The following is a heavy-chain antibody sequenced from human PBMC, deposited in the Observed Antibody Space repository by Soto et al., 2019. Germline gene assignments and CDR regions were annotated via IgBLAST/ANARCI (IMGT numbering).Heavy chain of an antibody. V-gene: IGHV4-31*03. CDR3: AREYTYGSNFFDC. Sequence: SETLSLTCTVSGGSISSSAYYWSWIRQHPGKGLEWIGYISHSGSTYYNPSLKCCVIISVDTSKNQFSLSLTSVTAADTAVYYCAREYTYGSNFFDCWGQGALVTVSS. D-gene: IGHD5-18*01. J-gene: IGHJ4*02. CDR2: ISHSGST. CDR1: GGSISSSAYY.